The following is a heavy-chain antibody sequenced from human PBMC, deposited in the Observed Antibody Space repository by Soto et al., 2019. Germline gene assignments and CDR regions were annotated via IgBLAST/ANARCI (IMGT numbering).Heavy chain of an antibody. V-gene: IGHV1-69*13. D-gene: IGHD6-25*01. CDR3: ARWESSGRFLDY. Sequence: GASVKVSCKASGGTFSSYAISWVRQAPGQGLEWMGGIIPIFGTANYAQKFQGRVTITADESTSTAYMELSSLRSEDTAVYYCARWESSGRFLDYWGQGTLVTVSS. CDR1: GGTFSSYA. CDR2: IIPIFGTA. J-gene: IGHJ4*02.